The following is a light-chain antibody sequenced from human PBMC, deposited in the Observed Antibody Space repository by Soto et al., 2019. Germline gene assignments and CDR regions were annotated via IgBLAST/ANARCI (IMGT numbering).Light chain of an antibody. CDR3: QQAWT. CDR2: DAS. J-gene: IGKJ1*01. Sequence: DIQMTQSPSSLSASVGDRVTITCQASQDISNYLXWYQQKPGKAPKLLIYDASNLETGVPSRFSGSGSVTYFTFTICSLKPEDTATDYSQQAWTLGQGTKVDIK. CDR1: QDISNY. V-gene: IGKV1-33*01.